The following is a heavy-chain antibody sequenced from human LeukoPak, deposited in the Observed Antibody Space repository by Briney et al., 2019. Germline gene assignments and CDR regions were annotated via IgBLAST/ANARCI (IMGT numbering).Heavy chain of an antibody. Sequence: ASVKVSCKASGYTFTSHGISWVRQAPGQGLEWMGWISAYNGNTNYAQKLQGRVTMTTDTSTSTAYMELRSLRSDDTAVYYCARGLLWFGELLKYFDYWGQGTLVTVSS. V-gene: IGHV1-18*01. CDR3: ARGLLWFGELLKYFDY. J-gene: IGHJ4*02. CDR2: ISAYNGNT. CDR1: GYTFTSHG. D-gene: IGHD3-10*01.